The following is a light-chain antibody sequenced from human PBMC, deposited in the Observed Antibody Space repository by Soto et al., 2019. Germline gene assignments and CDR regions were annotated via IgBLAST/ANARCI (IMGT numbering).Light chain of an antibody. CDR3: QKYSSVPV. V-gene: IGKV1-27*01. CDR2: AAS. J-gene: IGKJ3*01. Sequence: DIQMTQSPTSLSASVGDRVTITCRASQGIRNFVAWYQQKPGKAPKLLIYAASTLQSGVPSRFSGSGSGTDFTRTISGRQPEDAATYSCQKYSSVPVFGPGTKVEIK. CDR1: QGIRNF.